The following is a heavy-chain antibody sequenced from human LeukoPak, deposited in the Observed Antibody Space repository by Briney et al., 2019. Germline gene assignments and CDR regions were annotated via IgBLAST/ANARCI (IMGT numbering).Heavy chain of an antibody. CDR3: ARDRSLAAPYALDY. CDR2: ISSSGSTI. D-gene: IGHD2-15*01. J-gene: IGHJ4*02. V-gene: IGHV3-48*03. CDR1: GFTFSSYE. Sequence: PGGSLRLSCAASGFTFSSYEMNWVRQAPGKGLGWVSYISSSGSTIYYADSVKGRFTISRDNAKNSLYLQMNSLRAEDTAVYYCARDRSLAAPYALDYWGQGTLVTVSS.